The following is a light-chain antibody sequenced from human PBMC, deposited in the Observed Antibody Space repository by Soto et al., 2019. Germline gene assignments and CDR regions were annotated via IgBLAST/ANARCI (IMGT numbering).Light chain of an antibody. J-gene: IGKJ4*01. CDR1: QSVSSSY. CDR2: DAS. Sequence: EIVLTQSPATLSLSPGERATLSCGASQSVSSSYVAWYQQKPGLAPRLLIYDASSRATGIPDRFSGSGSGTDFTLTIGRLEPEDFAVYYCQQYDNSAPVSFGGGTKVDI. V-gene: IGKV3D-20*01. CDR3: QQYDNSAPVS.